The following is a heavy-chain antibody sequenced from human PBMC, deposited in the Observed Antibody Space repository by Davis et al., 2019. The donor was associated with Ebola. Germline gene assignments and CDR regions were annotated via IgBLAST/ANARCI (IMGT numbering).Heavy chain of an antibody. D-gene: IGHD3-9*01. Sequence: ASVKVSCKASGYTFTTYGINWVRQATGQGLEWMGWVNPNSGNTGYAQKFQGRVTMTRNTSISTAYMELSSLRSEDTAVYYCARVYTIFGGMDVWGQGTTVTVSS. J-gene: IGHJ6*02. CDR3: ARVYTIFGGMDV. V-gene: IGHV1-8*01. CDR2: VNPNSGNT. CDR1: GYTFTTYG.